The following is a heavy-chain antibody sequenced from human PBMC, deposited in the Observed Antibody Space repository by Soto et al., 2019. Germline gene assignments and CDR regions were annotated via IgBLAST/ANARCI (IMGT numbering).Heavy chain of an antibody. Sequence: SGPTLVNPTQTLTLTCTFSGFSLSTSGMCVSWIRQPPGKALEWLALIDWDDDKYYSTSLKTRLTISKDTSKNQVVLTMTNMEPVDTATYYCARIFDDYSNHYGMDVWGQGTTVTVSS. CDR2: IDWDDDK. V-gene: IGHV2-70*01. J-gene: IGHJ6*02. CDR3: ARIFDDYSNHYGMDV. D-gene: IGHD2-21*01. CDR1: GFSLSTSGMC.